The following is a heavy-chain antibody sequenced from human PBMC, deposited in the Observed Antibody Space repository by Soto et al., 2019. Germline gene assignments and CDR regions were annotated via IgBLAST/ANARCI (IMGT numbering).Heavy chain of an antibody. CDR3: VRAFPMMSLRPGHNYFMAV. Sequence: ASVKVSCKASGYTFIGYYIHWGRQAPGQGPEWVGWINPNAGGTNPAQKFQGRLTLTRDTSTSTAYMELTALTSDDTAVYYCVRAFPMMSLRPGHNYFMAVRGQGTPVPVSS. J-gene: IGHJ1*01. V-gene: IGHV1-2*02. CDR1: GYTFIGYY. D-gene: IGHD3-22*01. CDR2: INPNAGGT.